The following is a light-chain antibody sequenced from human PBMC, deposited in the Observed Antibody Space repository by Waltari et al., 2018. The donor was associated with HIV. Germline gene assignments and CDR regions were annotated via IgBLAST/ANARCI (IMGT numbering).Light chain of an antibody. CDR1: SSDVGSYNL. J-gene: IGLJ2*01. V-gene: IGLV2-8*01. CDR2: EVT. CDR3: SSYAGSNNVL. Sequence: QSALTQPASVSGSPGQSITISCTGTSSDVGSYNLVSWYQQHPGKAPKLMIYEVTKRPSGGPDRFSGSKSGNTASLTVSGLQAEDEADYYCSSYAGSNNVLFGGGTKLTVL.